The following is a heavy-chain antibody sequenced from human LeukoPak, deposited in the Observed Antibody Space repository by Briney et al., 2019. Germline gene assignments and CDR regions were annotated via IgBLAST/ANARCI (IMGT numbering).Heavy chain of an antibody. D-gene: IGHD2-2*01. CDR1: GCTFTSYY. V-gene: IGHV1-46*01. Sequence: GASVKVSCKASGCTFTSYYMHWVRQAPGQGLEWMGIINPSGGSTSYAQKFQGRVTMTRDTSTSTVYMELSSLRSEDTAVYYCARLEAKVQLNYYYYGMDVWGQGTTVTVSS. J-gene: IGHJ6*02. CDR2: INPSGGST. CDR3: ARLEAKVQLNYYYYGMDV.